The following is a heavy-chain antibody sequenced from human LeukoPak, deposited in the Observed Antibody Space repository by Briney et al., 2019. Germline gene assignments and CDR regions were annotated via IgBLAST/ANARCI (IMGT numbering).Heavy chain of an antibody. CDR3: ATPYCTNGVCYHYGMDV. J-gene: IGHJ6*02. D-gene: IGHD2-8*01. CDR2: FDPEDGET. V-gene: IGHV1-24*01. Sequence: ASVKVSFKVSGYTLTELSMHWVRQAPGKGLEWMGGFDPEDGETIYAQKFQGRVTMTEDTSTDTAYMELSSLRSEDTAVYYCATPYCTNGVCYHYGMDVWGQGTTVTVSS. CDR1: GYTLTELS.